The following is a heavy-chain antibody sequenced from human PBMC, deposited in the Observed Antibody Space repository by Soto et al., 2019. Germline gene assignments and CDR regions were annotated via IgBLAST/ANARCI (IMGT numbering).Heavy chain of an antibody. CDR2: IYYSGST. Sequence: SETLSLTCTVSGGSISSAGFYWSWIRQYPGKGLEWIGYIYYSGSTYYNPSLKTRLVISVDTSKNQFSLKLSSVTVADTAVFYCARVIRLGYHGMDVWGQGTTVTVSS. D-gene: IGHD3-16*01. J-gene: IGHJ6*02. CDR1: GGSISSAGFY. CDR3: ARVIRLGYHGMDV. V-gene: IGHV4-31*03.